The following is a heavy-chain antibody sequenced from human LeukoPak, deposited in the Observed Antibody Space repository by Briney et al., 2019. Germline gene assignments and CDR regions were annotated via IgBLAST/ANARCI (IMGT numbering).Heavy chain of an antibody. V-gene: IGHV3-11*04. CDR1: GFSFSDYY. D-gene: IGHD1-7*01. CDR3: ARVMGNYASDY. Sequence: GGSLRLSCAASGFSFSDYYMSWIRQAPGKGLEWVSYVSSSGDTMSYADSVKGRFTISRDNAKNSLYLQMSSLRAEDAAIYYCARVMGNYASDYWGQGALVTVSS. CDR2: VSSSGDTM. J-gene: IGHJ4*02.